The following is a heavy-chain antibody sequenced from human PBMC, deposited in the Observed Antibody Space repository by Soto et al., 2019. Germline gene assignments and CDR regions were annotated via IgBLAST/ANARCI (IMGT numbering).Heavy chain of an antibody. CDR2: IYYSGST. V-gene: IGHV4-30-4*01. J-gene: IGHJ5*02. Sequence: SETLSLTCTVSGGSISSGDYYWSWIRQPPGKGLEWIGYIYYSGSTYYNPSLKSRVTISVDTSKNQFSLKLSSVTAADTAVYYCARGNCGGDCYYLPGNNWFDPWGQGTLVTVSS. CDR3: ARGNCGGDCYYLPGNNWFDP. CDR1: GGSISSGDYY. D-gene: IGHD2-21*02.